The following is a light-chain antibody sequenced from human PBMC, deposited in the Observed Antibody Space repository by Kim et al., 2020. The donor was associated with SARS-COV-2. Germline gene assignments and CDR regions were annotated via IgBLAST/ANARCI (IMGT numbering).Light chain of an antibody. Sequence: ASIGDRVTVTCRASQDIYNYLAWYQQKPGKVPKLLIYAASALQSEVPSRFSGSGFGTDFTLTISSLQPEDVAIYYCQKYDSAPLTFGGGTRVDIK. CDR3: QKYDSAPLT. CDR1: QDIYNY. CDR2: AAS. J-gene: IGKJ4*01. V-gene: IGKV1-27*01.